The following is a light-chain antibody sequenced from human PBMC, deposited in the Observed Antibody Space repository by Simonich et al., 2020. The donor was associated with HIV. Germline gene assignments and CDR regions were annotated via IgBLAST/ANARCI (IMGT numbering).Light chain of an antibody. J-gene: IGKJ2*01. CDR2: WAS. Sequence: DIVMTQSPDSLAVSLGERATIYCKSSQSVLYSSNNKNYLAWYQQKPGQPPKLLIYWASTRESGVPDRFSGSGSGTEFTLTISSLQPDDFATYYCQQYNSYSYTFGQGTKLEIK. CDR1: QSVLYSSNNKNY. CDR3: QQYNSYSYT. V-gene: IGKV4-1*01.